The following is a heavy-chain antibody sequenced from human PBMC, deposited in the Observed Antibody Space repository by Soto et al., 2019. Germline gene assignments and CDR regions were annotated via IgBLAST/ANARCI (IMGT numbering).Heavy chain of an antibody. CDR3: ARENTGYHDSSGYYFLDH. V-gene: IGHV1-18*04. CDR1: GYTFTSYG. J-gene: IGHJ4*02. CDR2: ISAYNGNT. D-gene: IGHD3-22*01. Sequence: ASVKVSCKASGYTFTSYGISWVRQAPGQGLEWMGWISAYNGNTNYAQKLQGRATMTTDTSTSTAYMELRSLRSDDTAVYYCARENTGYHDSSGYYFLDHWGQGTLVTVSS.